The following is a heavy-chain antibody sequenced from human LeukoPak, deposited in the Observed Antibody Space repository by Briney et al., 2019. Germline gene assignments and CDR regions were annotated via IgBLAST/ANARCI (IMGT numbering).Heavy chain of an antibody. Sequence: PGGSLRLSCAASGFTFSSYAMHWVRQAPGRGLEWVAVISYDGSNKYYADSVKGRFTISRDNSKNTLYLQMNSLRAEDTAVYYCARAKYYDSSGYLDYWGQGTLVTVSS. J-gene: IGHJ4*02. V-gene: IGHV3-30*04. CDR3: ARAKYYDSSGYLDY. CDR1: GFTFSSYA. CDR2: ISYDGSNK. D-gene: IGHD3-22*01.